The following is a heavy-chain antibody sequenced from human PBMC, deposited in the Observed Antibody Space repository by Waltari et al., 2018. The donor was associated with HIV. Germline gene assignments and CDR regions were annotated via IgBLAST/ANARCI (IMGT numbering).Heavy chain of an antibody. D-gene: IGHD3-10*01. CDR1: GSTLSTYA. CDR2: IDGGGTRT. Sequence: DVQLLESGGGLVQPGGSLRLSCAASGSTLSTYAMTSVRLAPGKGLEWVSAIDGGGTRTYYADSVKGRFTISGDYSTNTLYLQMNSLRAEDTAVYYCAKTSGGPARANDCWGQGTLVTVSS. CDR3: AKTSGGPARANDC. J-gene: IGHJ4*02. V-gene: IGHV3-23*01.